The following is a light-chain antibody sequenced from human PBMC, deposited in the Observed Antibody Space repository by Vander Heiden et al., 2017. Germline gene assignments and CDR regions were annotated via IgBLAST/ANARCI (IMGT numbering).Light chain of an antibody. CDR3: AAWEDRLSGSVV. V-gene: IGLV1-47*01. Sequence: QSVLTQPPSASGTPGQRATTSLSASSSNIGSNYVYGYQQLPGTAPKLLIYRNNKRPSGVPDRFSGSKSGTSASLAIRGLRSEDEADYYCAAWEDRLSGSVVLGGGTKLTVI. CDR2: RNN. CDR1: SSNIGSNY. J-gene: IGLJ2*01.